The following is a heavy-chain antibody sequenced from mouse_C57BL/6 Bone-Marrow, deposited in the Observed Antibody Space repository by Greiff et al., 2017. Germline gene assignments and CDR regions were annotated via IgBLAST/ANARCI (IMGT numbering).Heavy chain of an antibody. J-gene: IGHJ2*01. V-gene: IGHV14-2*01. CDR3: ARDYGRNFDY. CDR2: IDPEDGET. CDR1: GFNIKDYY. Sequence: EVQLQQSGAELVKPGASVKLSCTASGFNIKDYYIHWVKQRTEQGLEWIGRIDPEDGETKYAPKFQDKATITADTSSNTAYLQLSSLTSEDSAVYFCARDYGRNFDYWGQGTTLTVSS. D-gene: IGHD1-1*01.